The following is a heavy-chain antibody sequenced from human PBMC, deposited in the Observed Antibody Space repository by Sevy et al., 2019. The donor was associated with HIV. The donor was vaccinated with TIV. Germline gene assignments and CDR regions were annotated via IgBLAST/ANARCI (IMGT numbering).Heavy chain of an antibody. CDR3: ARDSPAYGGYAH. J-gene: IGHJ1*01. CDR1: GFTFFTYW. Sequence: GGSLRLSCAASGFTFFTYWMTWVRQAPGQGLEWVANIKEDGSAKYYVDSVKGRFTISRDNAKNSLYLQVNNLRAEDTAVYYCARDSPAYGGYAHWGQGTLVTVS. V-gene: IGHV3-7*01. CDR2: IKEDGSAK. D-gene: IGHD5-12*01.